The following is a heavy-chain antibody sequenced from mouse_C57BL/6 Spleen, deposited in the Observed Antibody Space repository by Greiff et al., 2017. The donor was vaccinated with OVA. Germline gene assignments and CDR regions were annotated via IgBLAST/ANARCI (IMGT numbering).Heavy chain of an antibody. D-gene: IGHD1-1*01. V-gene: IGHV14-4*01. Sequence: VQLKESGAELVRPGASVKLSCTASGFNIKDDYMHWVKQRPEQGLEWIGWIDPENGDTEYAPKFQGKATITADTSSNTAYLQLSSLTSEDSAVYYCTTCIATELDDWGQGTTLTVAS. CDR3: TTCIATELDD. CDR1: GFNIKDDY. J-gene: IGHJ2*01. CDR2: IDPENGDT.